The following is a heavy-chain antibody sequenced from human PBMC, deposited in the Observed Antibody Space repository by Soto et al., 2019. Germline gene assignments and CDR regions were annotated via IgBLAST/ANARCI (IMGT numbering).Heavy chain of an antibody. D-gene: IGHD3-3*01. J-gene: IGHJ3*02. V-gene: IGHV4-59*01. CDR3: ARDHGTIFGVVIGAFDI. CDR2: IYYSGST. Sequence: SETLSLTCTVSGGSISSYYWSWIRQPPGKGLEWIGYIYYSGSTNYNPSLKSRVTISVDTSKNQFSLKLSSVTAADTAVYYCARDHGTIFGVVIGAFDIWGQGTMVTVSS. CDR1: GGSISSYY.